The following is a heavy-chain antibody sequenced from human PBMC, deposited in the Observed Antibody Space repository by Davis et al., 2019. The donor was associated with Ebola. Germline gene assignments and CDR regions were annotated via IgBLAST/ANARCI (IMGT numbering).Heavy chain of an antibody. J-gene: IGHJ4*02. V-gene: IGHV3-23*01. CDR2: ISGSGGST. D-gene: IGHD1-20*01. CDR3: AKDNWKQRYFDY. CDR1: GFTFSSSA. Sequence: AGSLRLSCAASGFTFSSSAMSWVRQAPGKGLEWVSAISGSGGSTYYADSVKGRFTISRHNSKNTLYLQMNSLRAEDTAVYYCAKDNWKQRYFDYWGQGTLVTVSS.